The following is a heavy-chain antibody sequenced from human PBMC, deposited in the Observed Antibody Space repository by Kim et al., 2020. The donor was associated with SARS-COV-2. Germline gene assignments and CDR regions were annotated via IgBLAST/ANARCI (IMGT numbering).Heavy chain of an antibody. Sequence: IYAQKFQGRVTMTEDTSTDTAYMELSSLRSEDTAVYYCATMDYYGSGSQNWGQGTLVTVSS. V-gene: IGHV1-24*01. J-gene: IGHJ4*02. D-gene: IGHD3-10*01. CDR3: ATMDYYGSGSQN.